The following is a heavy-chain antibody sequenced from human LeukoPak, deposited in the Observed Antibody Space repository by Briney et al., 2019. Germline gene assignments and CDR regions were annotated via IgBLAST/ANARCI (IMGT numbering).Heavy chain of an antibody. CDR1: GFTFSSYA. Sequence: GGSLRLSCAASGFTFSSYAMHWVRQAPGKGLEWVAVISYDGSNKYYADSVKGRFTISRDNSKNTLYLQMNSLRAEDTAVYYCARDLGDYYDSSGYLEYWGQGTLVTVSS. D-gene: IGHD3-22*01. CDR2: ISYDGSNK. J-gene: IGHJ4*02. CDR3: ARDLGDYYDSSGYLEY. V-gene: IGHV3-30-3*01.